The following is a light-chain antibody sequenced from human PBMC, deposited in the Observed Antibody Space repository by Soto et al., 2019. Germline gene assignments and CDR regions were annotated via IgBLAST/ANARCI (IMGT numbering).Light chain of an antibody. V-gene: IGKV1-39*01. CDR3: QLTYSTPYT. CDR1: QRITTY. CDR2: TSG. J-gene: IGKJ2*01. Sequence: IPMTQSPSSLSASVGDRVTITCRASQRITTYLNWYQQKPGEAPKLLISTSGTLQRGVPSRFSGSGSGTDFTLTITALRPEDFATYFCQLTYSTPYTFGQGTKLEIK.